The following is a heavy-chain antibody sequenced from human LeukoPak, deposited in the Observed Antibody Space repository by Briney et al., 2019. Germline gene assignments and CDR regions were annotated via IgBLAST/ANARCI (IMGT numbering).Heavy chain of an antibody. CDR2: INHSGST. D-gene: IGHD5-18*01. V-gene: IGHV4-34*01. J-gene: IGHJ4*02. Sequence: SETLSLTCAVYGGSFSGYYWSWIRQPPGKGLEWIGEINHSGSTNYNPSLKSRVTISVDTSKNQFSLKLSSVTAADTAVYYCARSKDSRLWSYWGQGTLVTVSS. CDR3: ARSKDSRLWSY. CDR1: GGSFSGYY.